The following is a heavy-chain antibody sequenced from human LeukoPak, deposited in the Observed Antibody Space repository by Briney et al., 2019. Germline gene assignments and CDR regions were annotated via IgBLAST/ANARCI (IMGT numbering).Heavy chain of an antibody. CDR3: AKGGYSNGRYYYYYMDV. Sequence: GGSLRLSCVASGFTFSTYSMTWVRLAPGKGLEWVSSFSFNGESTYYADSAKGRFTISRDNSKNTLYLQMNSLRAEDTAVYYCAKGGYSNGRYYYYYMDVWGEGTTVTVSS. CDR1: GFTFSTYS. J-gene: IGHJ6*03. CDR2: FSFNGEST. V-gene: IGHV3-23*01. D-gene: IGHD5-18*01.